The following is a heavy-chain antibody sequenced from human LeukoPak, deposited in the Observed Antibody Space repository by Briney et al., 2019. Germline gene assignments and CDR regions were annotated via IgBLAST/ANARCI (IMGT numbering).Heavy chain of an antibody. D-gene: IGHD3-10*01. CDR2: IRYDGSNR. CDR1: GFAFTSYG. Sequence: PGGSLRLSCAASGFAFTSYGMHWVRQAPGKGLEWVAFIRYDGSNRNYADSVKGRFTISRDNAKNSLYLQMNSLRAEDTAVYYCAKDGSPYGSESHDLVYWFDPWGQGTLVTVSS. V-gene: IGHV3-30*02. CDR3: AKDGSPYGSESHDLVYWFDP. J-gene: IGHJ5*02.